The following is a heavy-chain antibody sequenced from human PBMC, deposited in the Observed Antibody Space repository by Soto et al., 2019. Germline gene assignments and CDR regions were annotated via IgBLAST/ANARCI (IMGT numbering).Heavy chain of an antibody. CDR1: GGSISSGDYY. D-gene: IGHD3-10*01. CDR2: IYYSGST. J-gene: IGHJ6*02. CDR3: ARVAFSHYYGSRRDYYGMDV. V-gene: IGHV4-30-4*01. Sequence: PSETLSLTCTVSGGSISSGDYYWSWIRQPPGKGLEWIGYIYYSGSTYYNPSLKSRVTISVDTSKNQFSLKLSSVTAADTAVYYCARVAFSHYYGSRRDYYGMDVWGQGTTVTVS.